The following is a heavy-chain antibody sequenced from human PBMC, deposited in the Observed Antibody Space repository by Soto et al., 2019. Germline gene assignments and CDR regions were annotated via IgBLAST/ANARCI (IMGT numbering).Heavy chain of an antibody. V-gene: IGHV3-48*02. D-gene: IGHD5-12*01. Sequence: GGSLRLSCAASGFTLSSYRMNWVRQAPGKGLEWISYISRSSSTIYYRESVKGRFTISRDNARNSLSLQMNSLRDEDTAVYYCAKDAVSRDGVWLAHYWGHGTVVTVSS. CDR2: ISRSSSTI. J-gene: IGHJ4*01. CDR3: AKDAVSRDGVWLAHY. CDR1: GFTLSSYR.